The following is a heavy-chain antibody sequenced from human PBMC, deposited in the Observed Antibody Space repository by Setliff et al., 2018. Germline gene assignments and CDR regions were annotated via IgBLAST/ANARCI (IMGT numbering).Heavy chain of an antibody. CDR3: ARVRACVCGELQFLGWEGDNYGMDV. V-gene: IGHV1-18*01. J-gene: IGHJ6*02. CDR1: GYTFTSYG. CDR2: ISAYTGNT. D-gene: IGHD3-3*01. Sequence: GASVKVSCKASGYTFTSYGISWVRQAPGQGLEWMGWISAYTGNTNYAQKLQGRVTMTTDTSTSTAYMELRSLRSDDTAVYYCARVRACVCGELQFLGWEGDNYGMDVWGQGTTVTVYS.